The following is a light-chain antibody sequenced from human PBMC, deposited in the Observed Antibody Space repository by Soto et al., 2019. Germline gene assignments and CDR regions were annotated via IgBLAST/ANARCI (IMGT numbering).Light chain of an antibody. J-gene: IGLJ1*01. Sequence: QSVLTQPPSASGSPGQSVTISCTGTSSDVGGYKYVSWHQQYPGKAPKLMIYAVSKRPSGVPERFSGSKSGNTASLTVSGLQAEDEADYYCSSYAGSNNYVFGTGTKVTVL. CDR3: SSYAGSNNYV. CDR1: SSDVGGYKY. CDR2: AVS. V-gene: IGLV2-8*01.